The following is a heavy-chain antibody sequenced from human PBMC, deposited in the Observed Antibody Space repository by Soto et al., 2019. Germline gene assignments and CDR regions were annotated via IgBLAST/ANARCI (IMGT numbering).Heavy chain of an antibody. CDR2: ISGSGCST. CDR1: GFTFSSYA. V-gene: IGHV3-23*01. Sequence: EVQLLESGGGLVQPGGSLRLSCAASGFTFSSYAMRWVRQAPGKGLEWVSAISGSGCSTYYADSVKGRFTISRDNSKNTLYLQMNSLRAEDTAVYYCAKESGLRYFDLLFLPFDYWGQGTLVTVSS. D-gene: IGHD3-9*01. J-gene: IGHJ4*02. CDR3: AKESGLRYFDLLFLPFDY.